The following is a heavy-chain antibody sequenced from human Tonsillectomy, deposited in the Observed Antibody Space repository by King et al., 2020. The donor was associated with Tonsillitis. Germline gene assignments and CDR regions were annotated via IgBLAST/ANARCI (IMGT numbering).Heavy chain of an antibody. J-gene: IGHJ1*01. CDR3: ARETPLKD. Sequence: VQLVESGGGVVQPGRSLRLSCAASGFNFSNYGMHWVRQAPGKGLEGVAVIGDDGSKIHYANSVKGRFTISRDNFKNKLFLEMKSLRPEDTALYFCARETPLKDWGQGTPVTVSS. V-gene: IGHV3-30*03. D-gene: IGHD4-23*01. CDR1: GFNFSNYG. CDR2: IGDDGSKI.